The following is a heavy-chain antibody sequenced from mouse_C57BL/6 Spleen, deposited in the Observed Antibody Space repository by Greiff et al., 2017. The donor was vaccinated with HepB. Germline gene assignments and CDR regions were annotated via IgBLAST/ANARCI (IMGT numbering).Heavy chain of an antibody. Sequence: QVQLKESGPGILQSSQTLSLTCSFSGFSLSTSGMGVSWIRQPSGKGLEWLAHIYWDDDKRYNPSLKSRLTISKDTSRNQVFLKITRVDTADTATYYCAGSNGSSTFAYWGQGTLVTVSA. D-gene: IGHD1-1*01. CDR2: IYWDDDK. CDR3: AGSNGSSTFAY. V-gene: IGHV8-12*01. J-gene: IGHJ3*01. CDR1: GFSLSTSGMG.